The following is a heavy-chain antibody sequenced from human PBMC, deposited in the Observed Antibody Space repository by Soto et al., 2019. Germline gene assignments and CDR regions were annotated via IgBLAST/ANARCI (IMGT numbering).Heavy chain of an antibody. V-gene: IGHV1-69*13. CDR3: AREPHPYYYDSSGYYGWVY. CDR2: IIPIFGTA. J-gene: IGHJ4*02. CDR1: GGTFSSYA. Sequence: SVKVSCKASGGTFSSYAISWVRQAPGQGLEWMGGIIPIFGTANYAQKFQGRVTITADESTSTAYMELSSLRSEDTAVYYCAREPHPYYYDSSGYYGWVYWGQGTLVTVS. D-gene: IGHD3-22*01.